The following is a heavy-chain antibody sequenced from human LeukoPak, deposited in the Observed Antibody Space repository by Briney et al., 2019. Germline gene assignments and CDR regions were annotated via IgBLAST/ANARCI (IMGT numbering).Heavy chain of an antibody. CDR3: ARGRFGELLFDY. Sequence: PSETLSLTCTVSGGSISSYYWSWIRQPPGKGLEWIGYIDTSGSTNYNPSLKSRVTISVDTSKNQFSLKLSSVTAADAAVYYCARGRFGELLFDYWGQGTLVTVSS. J-gene: IGHJ4*02. D-gene: IGHD3-10*01. CDR1: GGSISSYY. V-gene: IGHV4-4*09. CDR2: IDTSGST.